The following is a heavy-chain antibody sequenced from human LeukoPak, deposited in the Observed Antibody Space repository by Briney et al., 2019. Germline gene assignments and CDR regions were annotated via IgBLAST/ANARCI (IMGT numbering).Heavy chain of an antibody. CDR2: ISSSSSTI. V-gene: IGHV3-48*04. CDR1: AFTLSNYA. CDR3: AKGGGDSWHGFDY. Sequence: GGSLRLSCAGSAFTLSNYAINWVRQAPGQGPEWVSYISSSSSTIYYADSVKGRFTISRDNAKNSLYLQMNSLRAEDTALYYCAKGGGDSWHGFDYWGQGTLVTVSS. J-gene: IGHJ4*02. D-gene: IGHD2-21*02.